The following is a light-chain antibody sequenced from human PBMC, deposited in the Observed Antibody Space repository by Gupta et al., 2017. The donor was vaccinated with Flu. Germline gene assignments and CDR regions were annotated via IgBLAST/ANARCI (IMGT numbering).Light chain of an antibody. CDR3: SSYTSNYSFVV. CDR2: EVK. J-gene: IGLJ2*01. Sequence: QSALTQPASVSGSPGQSITISCTGTSSDVGDYNYVSWYQQHPGKAPKFLIYEVKNRPSGVSNRFSGSKSGNTASLTISGLQAEDEADYYCSSYTSNYSFVVFGGGTKLTVL. V-gene: IGLV2-14*01. CDR1: SSDVGDYNY.